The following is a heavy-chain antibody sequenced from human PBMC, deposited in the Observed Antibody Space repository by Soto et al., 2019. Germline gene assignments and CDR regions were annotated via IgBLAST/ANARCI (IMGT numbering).Heavy chain of an antibody. CDR1: GFTVSSTNY. Sequence: EVQLVESGGGLIQPGGSLRLSCVVSGFTVSSTNYMSWVRQAPGKGLEWVSVIYSGGTTYYADSVKGRFTISRDDSKNTLYLQMNSLRAEDTSVYYCQGYGYWGQGTLVTVSS. D-gene: IGHD5-12*01. J-gene: IGHJ4*02. CDR2: IYSGGTT. CDR3: QGYGY. V-gene: IGHV3-53*01.